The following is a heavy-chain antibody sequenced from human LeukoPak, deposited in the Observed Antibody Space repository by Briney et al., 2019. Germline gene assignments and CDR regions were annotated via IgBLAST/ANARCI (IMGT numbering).Heavy chain of an antibody. V-gene: IGHV3-7*01. CDR1: GFTFSSYA. Sequence: GGSLRLSCAASGFTFSSYAMTWVRQAPGKGLEWVANIKQDGSQKYYVDSVKGRLTISRDNAKNSVYLQVNSLRVEDTAVYHCARIGYSSSSLDYWGQGALAIVSS. D-gene: IGHD6-13*01. J-gene: IGHJ4*02. CDR2: IKQDGSQK. CDR3: ARIGYSSSSLDY.